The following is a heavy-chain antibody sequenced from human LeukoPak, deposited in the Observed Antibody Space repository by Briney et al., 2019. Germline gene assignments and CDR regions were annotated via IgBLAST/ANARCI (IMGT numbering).Heavy chain of an antibody. Sequence: GGSLRLACVASEFTFSSYSMTWVRQGPERGLEWVSAISSSGASTYYADSVKGRFTISRDNSKNTLYLQMNSLTAEDTAVYYCAKNPKSSGWYQDYWGQGTLVTVSS. CDR2: ISSSGAST. V-gene: IGHV3-23*01. J-gene: IGHJ4*02. D-gene: IGHD6-19*01. CDR3: AKNPKSSGWYQDY. CDR1: EFTFSSYS.